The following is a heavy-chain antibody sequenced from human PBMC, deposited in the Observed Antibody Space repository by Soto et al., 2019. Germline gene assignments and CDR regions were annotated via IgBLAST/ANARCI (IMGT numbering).Heavy chain of an antibody. CDR2: ISGSGGST. CDR3: AKVGNYYGSGSYRGFDY. V-gene: IGHV3-23*01. J-gene: IGHJ4*02. Sequence: EVQLLESGGGLVQPGGSLRLSCAASGFTFSSYAMSWVRQAPGKGLEWVSAISGSGGSTYYADSVKGRFTISRDNSKNTLYLQMNSLRAEDTAVYYCAKVGNYYGSGSYRGFDYWGQGTLVTVSS. D-gene: IGHD3-10*01. CDR1: GFTFSSYA.